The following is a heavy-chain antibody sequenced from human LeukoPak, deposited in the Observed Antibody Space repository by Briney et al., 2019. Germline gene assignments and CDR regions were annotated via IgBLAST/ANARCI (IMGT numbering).Heavy chain of an antibody. Sequence: GGSLRLSCAASGFTFDDYGMSWVRQAPGKGREWVSGINWNGGSTGYADSVKGRFTISRDNAKNSLYLQMNSLRAEDTALYYCARDPPGDCGGDCYSSPVFDYWGQGTLVTVSS. CDR2: INWNGGST. D-gene: IGHD2-21*02. V-gene: IGHV3-20*04. CDR1: GFTFDDYG. CDR3: ARDPPGDCGGDCYSSPVFDY. J-gene: IGHJ4*02.